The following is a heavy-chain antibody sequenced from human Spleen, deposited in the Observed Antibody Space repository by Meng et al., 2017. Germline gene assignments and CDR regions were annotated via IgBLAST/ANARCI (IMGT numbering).Heavy chain of an antibody. CDR1: GYTFTNYP. CDR2: INPGNGNT. D-gene: IGHD3-22*01. J-gene: IGHJ4*02. CDR3: ASAYDSNGYGPLDH. Sequence: VQLVQSRAEVKKPGASVKVSFKASGYTFTNYPMNWVRQAPGQRLEWLGWINPGNGNTEYSQKFQGKVTITRDTSATTAYMELSSLRSEDTAVYYCASAYDSNGYGPLDHWGQGTLVTVSS. V-gene: IGHV1-3*01.